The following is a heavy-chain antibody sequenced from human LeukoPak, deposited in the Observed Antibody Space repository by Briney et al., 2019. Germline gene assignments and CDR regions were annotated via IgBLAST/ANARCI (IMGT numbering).Heavy chain of an antibody. CDR2: IYTSGST. J-gene: IGHJ5*02. Sequence: PSQTLSLTCTVSGGSISSGSYYWSWIRQPAGKGLEWIGRIYTSGSTNYNPSLKSRVTISVDTSKNQFSLKLSSVTAADTAVYYCARGAGDTMVRGVGMELYNWSDPWGQGTLVTVSS. CDR1: GGSISSGSYY. V-gene: IGHV4-61*02. D-gene: IGHD3-10*01. CDR3: ARGAGDTMVRGVGMELYNWSDP.